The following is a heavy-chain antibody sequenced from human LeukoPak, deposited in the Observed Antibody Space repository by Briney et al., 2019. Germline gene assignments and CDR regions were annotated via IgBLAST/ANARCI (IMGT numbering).Heavy chain of an antibody. CDR1: GFTFSSYA. CDR3: AKGDSSGYYYGELDY. V-gene: IGHV3-23*01. CDR2: ISGSGGST. Sequence: GGSLRLSCAASGFTFSSYAMSWVRQAPGKGLEWVSPISGSGGSTYYADSVKGRFTISRDNSKNTLYLQMNSLRAEDTAVYYCAKGDSSGYYYGELDYWGQGTLVTVSS. D-gene: IGHD3-22*01. J-gene: IGHJ4*02.